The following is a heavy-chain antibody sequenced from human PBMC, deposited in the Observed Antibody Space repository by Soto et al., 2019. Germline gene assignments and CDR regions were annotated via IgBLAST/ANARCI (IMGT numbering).Heavy chain of an antibody. CDR1: GGSISSSNW. CDR3: ARAGLRLSPYYYYGMDV. V-gene: IGHV4-4*02. J-gene: IGHJ6*02. Sequence: TSETLSLTCAVSGGSISSSNWWSWVRQPPGKGLEWIGEIYHSGSTNYNPSLKSRVTISVDKSKNQFSLKLSSVTAADTAVYYCARAGLRLSPYYYYGMDVWGQGTTVTVSS. CDR2: IYHSGST. D-gene: IGHD5-12*01.